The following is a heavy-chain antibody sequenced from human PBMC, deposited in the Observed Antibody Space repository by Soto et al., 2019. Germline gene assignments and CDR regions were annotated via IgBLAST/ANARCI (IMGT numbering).Heavy chain of an antibody. D-gene: IGHD2-15*01. CDR1: GYTFTGYY. J-gene: IGHJ6*02. Sequence: GASVKVSCKASGYTFTGYYMHWVRQAPGQGLEWMGWINPNSGGTNYAQKFQGWVTMTRDTSISTAYMELSRLRSDDTAVYYCARAIGPQRGGYYYYGMDVWGQGTTVTVSS. CDR3: ARAIGPQRGGYYYYGMDV. CDR2: INPNSGGT. V-gene: IGHV1-2*04.